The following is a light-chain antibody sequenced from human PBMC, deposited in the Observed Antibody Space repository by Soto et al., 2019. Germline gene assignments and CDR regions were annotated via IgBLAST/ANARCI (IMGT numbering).Light chain of an antibody. J-gene: IGLJ3*02. V-gene: IGLV1-40*01. CDR2: GNS. CDR3: QSYDSSLSGWV. CDR1: SSNIGAGYD. Sequence: QSVLTQPPSVSGAPGQTVTISCTGSSSNIGAGYDVHWYQQLPGTAPKLLIYGNSNRPSGFPDRFSGSKSGTSASLAITGLQAEDEADYYCQSYDSSLSGWVFGGGTKLTVL.